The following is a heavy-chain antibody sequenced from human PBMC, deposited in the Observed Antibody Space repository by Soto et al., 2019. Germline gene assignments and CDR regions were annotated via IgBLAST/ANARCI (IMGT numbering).Heavy chain of an antibody. V-gene: IGHV1-69*13. CDR3: AREYIHLPCFDI. CDR2: IIPIFGTA. D-gene: IGHD1-1*01. J-gene: IGHJ3*02. CDR1: GGTFSSYA. Sequence: ASVKVSCKASGGTFSSYAISWVRQAPGQGLEWMGGIIPIFGTANYAQKFQGRVTITADESTSTAYMELSSLRSEDTAVYYCAREYIHLPCFDIWGQGTMVTVSS.